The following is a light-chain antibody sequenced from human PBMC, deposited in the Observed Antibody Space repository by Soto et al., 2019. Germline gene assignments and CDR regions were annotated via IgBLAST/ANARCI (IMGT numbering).Light chain of an antibody. V-gene: IGKV1-12*01. Sequence: DIQMTQSPSYLAASVGDRVTITCRASQLISSWLVWYQQKPGHAPKLLIYAASNLQSGVPSRFSGRASGTEFTLTISSLQPEDFATYYCQQASTFPFTFGGGTEVHIK. CDR3: QQASTFPFT. J-gene: IGKJ4*01. CDR2: AAS. CDR1: QLISSW.